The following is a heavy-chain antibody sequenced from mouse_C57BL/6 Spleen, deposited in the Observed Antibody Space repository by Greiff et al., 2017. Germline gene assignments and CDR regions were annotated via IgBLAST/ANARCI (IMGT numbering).Heavy chain of an antibody. CDR1: GFSLTSYG. CDR3: ATLDSAGYSWFAY. CDR2: IWGDVST. J-gene: IGHJ3*01. D-gene: IGHD3-2*02. V-gene: IGHV2-3*01. Sequence: VQGVESGPGLVAPSQSLSITCTVSGFSLTSYGVSWVRQPPGKGLEWLGVIWGDVSTNYHSALISRLSISKDNSKGQVFLRLNCLQTDDTATYYCATLDSAGYSWFAYWGQGTLVTVSA.